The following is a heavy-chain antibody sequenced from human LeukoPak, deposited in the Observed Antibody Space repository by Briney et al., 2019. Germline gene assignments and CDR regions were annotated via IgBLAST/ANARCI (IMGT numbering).Heavy chain of an antibody. CDR2: IRSKTNSYAT. J-gene: IGHJ4*02. CDR3: TSEGATAY. V-gene: IGHV3-73*01. Sequence: GGSLRLSCAASGFTFSGSAMHWVRQASGRGLEWVGRIRSKTNSYATAYAASVKGRFIISKDDSKNTAYLKMNSLKTEDTAVYYCTSEGATAYWGQGTLVTVSS. CDR1: GFTFSGSA. D-gene: IGHD1-26*01.